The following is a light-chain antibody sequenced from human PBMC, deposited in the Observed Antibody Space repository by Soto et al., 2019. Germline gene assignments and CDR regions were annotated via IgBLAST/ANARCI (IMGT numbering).Light chain of an antibody. Sequence: DIQMTQSPSTLSASVGDRVTITCRASQSISSWLAWYQQKPGKAPKLLIYDAASLESGVPSGFSGSGSGTESTLTISSLQPDDFATYYCQQYNSYSPITFGQGTRLEIQ. CDR2: DAA. CDR1: QSISSW. V-gene: IGKV1-5*01. J-gene: IGKJ5*01. CDR3: QQYNSYSPIT.